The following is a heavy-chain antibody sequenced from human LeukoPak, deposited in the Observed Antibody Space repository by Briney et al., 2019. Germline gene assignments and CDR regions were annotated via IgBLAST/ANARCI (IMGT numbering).Heavy chain of an antibody. CDR3: ARADGQQLPHHMDV. CDR1: GGSFSGYY. V-gene: IGHV4-34*01. J-gene: IGHJ6*03. Sequence: SETLSLTCAVYGGSFSGYYWSWIRQPPGKGLEWIGEINHSGSTNYNPSLKSRVTISVDTSKNQFSLKLSSVTAADTAVYYCARADGQQLPHHMDVWGKGTTVTVSS. CDR2: INHSGST. D-gene: IGHD6-13*01.